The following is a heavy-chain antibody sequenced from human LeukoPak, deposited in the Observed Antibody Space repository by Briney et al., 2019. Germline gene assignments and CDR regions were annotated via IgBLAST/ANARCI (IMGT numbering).Heavy chain of an antibody. D-gene: IGHD2-2*01. CDR3: ARHLSDITSSPNY. CDR2: IDPGDSFT. J-gene: IGHJ4*02. V-gene: IGHV5-10-1*01. Sequence: GEPLNIPCKGSGYSFTTYWFSWVRPLPGKGLEWMGRIDPGDSFTKYSPSFQGHVTISTDKSINTVYLHWSSLEASDTAMYYCARHLSDITSSPNYWGPGTLVTVSS. CDR1: GYSFTTYW.